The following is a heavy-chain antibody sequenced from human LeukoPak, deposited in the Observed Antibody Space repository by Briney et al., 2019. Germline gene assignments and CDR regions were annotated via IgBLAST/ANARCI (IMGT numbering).Heavy chain of an antibody. V-gene: IGHV3-23*01. CDR1: GFTFSNYA. CDR3: ARESGSYFFDY. D-gene: IGHD1-26*01. CDR2: IIDGGGST. J-gene: IGHJ4*02. Sequence: GGSLRLSCAPSGFTFSNYAMSWARQAPGKGLEWVSSIIDGGGSTYYTDSVKGRFTISRDNSKNTLYLQMYSLRAEDTAVYYCARESGSYFFDYWGQGTLVTVSS.